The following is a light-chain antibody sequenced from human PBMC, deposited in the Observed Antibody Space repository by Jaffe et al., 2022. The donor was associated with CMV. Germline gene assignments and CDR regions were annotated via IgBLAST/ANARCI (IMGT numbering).Light chain of an antibody. V-gene: IGKV3-15*01. CDR1: QSVSSN. CDR2: GAS. CDR3: QQYNNWPPSGRSD. J-gene: IGKJ3*01. Sequence: EIVMTQSPATLSVSPGERATLSCRASQSVSSNLAWYQQKPGQAPRLLIYGASTRATGIPARFSGSGSGTEFTLTISSLQSEDFAVYYCQQYNNWPPSGRSDFGPGTKVDIK.